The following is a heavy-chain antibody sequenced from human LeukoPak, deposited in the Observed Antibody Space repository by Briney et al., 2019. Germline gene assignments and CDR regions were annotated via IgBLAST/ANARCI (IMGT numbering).Heavy chain of an antibody. Sequence: ASVKVSCKASGYTFTSYAMHWVRQAPGQRLEWMGWINAGNGNTKYSQKFQGRVTITRDTSASTAYMELSSLRSEDSAVYYCARGEYYDSSGYYHFDYWGQGTLVTVSS. V-gene: IGHV1-3*01. J-gene: IGHJ4*02. CDR1: GYTFTSYA. CDR2: INAGNGNT. D-gene: IGHD3-22*01. CDR3: ARGEYYDSSGYYHFDY.